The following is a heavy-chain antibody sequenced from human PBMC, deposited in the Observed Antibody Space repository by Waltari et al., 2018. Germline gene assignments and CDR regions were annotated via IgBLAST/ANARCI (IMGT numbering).Heavy chain of an antibody. Sequence: EVQLVETGGGLIQPGGSLRLSCAASGFTVSSNYMSWVRPAPGKGLEWVSVIYSGGSTYYADSVKGRFTISRDNSKNTLYLQMNSLRAEDTAVYYCAREISSGWFDAFDIWGQGTMVTVSS. V-gene: IGHV3-53*02. D-gene: IGHD6-19*01. CDR3: AREISSGWFDAFDI. CDR1: GFTVSSNY. CDR2: IYSGGST. J-gene: IGHJ3*02.